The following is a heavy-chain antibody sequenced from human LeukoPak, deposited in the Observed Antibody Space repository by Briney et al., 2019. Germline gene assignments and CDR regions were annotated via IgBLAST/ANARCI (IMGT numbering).Heavy chain of an antibody. Sequence: GESLKISCKGSGYSFNTYWIGWVRQMPGKGLEWMGTIYPGDSDTRYSPSFEGQVTISADKSISTAYLQWSSLKASDTAMYYCATGGYCSGGSCYSFFDYWGQGTLVTVSS. CDR2: IYPGDSDT. CDR1: GYSFNTYW. V-gene: IGHV5-51*01. J-gene: IGHJ4*02. CDR3: ATGGYCSGGSCYSFFDY. D-gene: IGHD2-15*01.